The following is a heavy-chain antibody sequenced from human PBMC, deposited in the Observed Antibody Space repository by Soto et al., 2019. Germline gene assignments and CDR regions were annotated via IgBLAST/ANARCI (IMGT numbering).Heavy chain of an antibody. CDR2: IYHSGST. D-gene: IGHD6-13*01. CDR3: VSGAAAGAVGDFQH. V-gene: IGHV4-30-2*01. Sequence: QLQLQESGSGLVKPSQTLSLTCAVSGGSISSGGYSWSWIRQPPGKGLEWIGYIYHSGSTYYNPSLKSRVTISVDRSKNQFSLKLSSVTAADTAVYYCVSGAAAGAVGDFQHWGQGTLVTVSS. CDR1: GGSISSGGYS. J-gene: IGHJ1*01.